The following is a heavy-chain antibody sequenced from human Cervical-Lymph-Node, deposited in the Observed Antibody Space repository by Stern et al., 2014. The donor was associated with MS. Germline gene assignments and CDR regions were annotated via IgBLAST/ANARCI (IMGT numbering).Heavy chain of an antibody. CDR3: ARGLAHNYYGMDV. Sequence: QVQLQESGPGLVKPSQTLSLTCTVSGGSISSGGYYWSWIRQHPGKGLEGVGSIYYGGSTYYNPSLKSLVTISVDTSKNQFSLKLSSVTAADTAVYYCARGLAHNYYGMDVWGQGTTVTVSS. J-gene: IGHJ6*02. D-gene: IGHD5-12*01. V-gene: IGHV4-31*01. CDR2: IYYGGST. CDR1: GGSISSGGYY.